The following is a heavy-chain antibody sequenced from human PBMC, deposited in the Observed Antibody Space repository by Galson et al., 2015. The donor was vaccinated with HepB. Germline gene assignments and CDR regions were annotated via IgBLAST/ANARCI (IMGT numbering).Heavy chain of an antibody. CDR1: RFTFINYG. Sequence: SLRLSCAASRFTFINYGIHWVRQAPGKGLQWVAFISRDAVNKYYADSVKGRFTISRDNSKNILYLQVDSLRAEDAAVYYCAREGSPSQYNSAMDVWGQGTTVTVSS. V-gene: IGHV3-30*03. J-gene: IGHJ6*02. CDR3: AREGSPSQYNSAMDV. CDR2: ISRDAVNK.